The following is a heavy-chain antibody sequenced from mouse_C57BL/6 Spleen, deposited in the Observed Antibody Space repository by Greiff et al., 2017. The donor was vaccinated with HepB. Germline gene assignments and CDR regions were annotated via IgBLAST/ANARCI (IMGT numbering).Heavy chain of an antibody. CDR3: ARNDYDAWFAY. Sequence: EVQLQESGGGLVKPGGSLKLSCAASGFTFSSYAMSWVRQTPEKRLEWVATISDGGSYIYYPDNVKGRFTISRDNAKNNLYLQMSHLKSEDTAMYYCARNDYDAWFAYWGKGTLVTVAA. V-gene: IGHV5-4*01. J-gene: IGHJ3*01. CDR2: ISDGGSYI. D-gene: IGHD2-4*01. CDR1: GFTFSSYA.